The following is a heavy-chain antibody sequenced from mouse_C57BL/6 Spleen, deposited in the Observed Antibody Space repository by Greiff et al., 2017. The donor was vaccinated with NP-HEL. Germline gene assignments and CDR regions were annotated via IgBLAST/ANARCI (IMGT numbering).Heavy chain of an antibody. V-gene: IGHV1-26*01. CDR2: INPNNGGT. Sequence: EVQLQQSGPELVKPGASVKISCKASGYTFTDYYMNWVKQSHGKSLEWIGDINPNNGGTSYNQKFKGKATLTVDKSSSTAYMELRSLTSEDSAVYYCARMRGFYYFDYWGQGTTLTVSS. CDR3: ARMRGFYYFDY. CDR1: GYTFTDYY. J-gene: IGHJ2*01.